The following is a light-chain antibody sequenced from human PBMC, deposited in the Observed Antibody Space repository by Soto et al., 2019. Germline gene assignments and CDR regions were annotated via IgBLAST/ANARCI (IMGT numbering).Light chain of an antibody. Sequence: EIVLTQSPGTLSFSPGGRDTPSCRASKSVRSSYLAGYRERPGQAPGLLIYGASSRATGIPDRLRGGGSGTDFTLIISRLEPEDFAVYYCQQYGSSPRTFGQGPKGDIK. CDR2: GAS. J-gene: IGKJ1*01. CDR1: KSVRSSY. CDR3: QQYGSSPRT. V-gene: IGKV3-20*01.